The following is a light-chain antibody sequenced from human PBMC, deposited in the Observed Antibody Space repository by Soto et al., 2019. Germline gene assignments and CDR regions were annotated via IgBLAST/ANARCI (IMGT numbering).Light chain of an antibody. V-gene: IGKV3-20*01. CDR3: QQHSSSPLT. CDR1: QSVSSTY. J-gene: IGKJ1*01. Sequence: EILLTQSPGTLSLSPGERATLSCRASQSVSSTYLGWYQQKPGQAPRLLIYATSTRATGIPDRFIGSGSGTDFTLTISRLEPEDFAVYYWQQHSSSPLTFGLGTKVDIK. CDR2: ATS.